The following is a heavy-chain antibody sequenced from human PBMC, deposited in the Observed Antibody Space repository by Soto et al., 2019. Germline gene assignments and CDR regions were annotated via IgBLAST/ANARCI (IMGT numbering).Heavy chain of an antibody. V-gene: IGHV1-2*04. CDR1: GYTFTGYY. CDR3: ARAEKGSSWYVDY. Sequence: ASVKVSCKASGYTFTGYYMHWVRQAPGQGLEWMGWINPNSGGTNYAQKFQGWVTMTRDTSISTAYMELSRLRSDDTAVYYCARAEKGSSWYVDYWGQGTLVTVSS. J-gene: IGHJ4*02. CDR2: INPNSGGT. D-gene: IGHD6-13*01.